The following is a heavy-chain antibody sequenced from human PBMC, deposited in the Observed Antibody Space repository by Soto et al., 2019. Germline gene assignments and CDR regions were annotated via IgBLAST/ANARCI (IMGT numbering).Heavy chain of an antibody. V-gene: IGHV4-30-4*01. CDR2: IYYSGST. CDR3: PRELGLLRFNY. J-gene: IGHJ4*02. CDR1: GGSISSGDYY. D-gene: IGHD2-15*01. Sequence: SETLSLTCTVSGGSISSGDYYWSWIRQPPGKGLEWIGYIYYSGSTYYNPSLKSRVTISVDTSKNQFSLKLSSVTAAHTAVYYCPRELGLLRFNYGGQETRFTFSS.